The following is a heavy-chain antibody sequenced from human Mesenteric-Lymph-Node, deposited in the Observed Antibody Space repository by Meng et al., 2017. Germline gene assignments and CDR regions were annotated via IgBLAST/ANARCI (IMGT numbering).Heavy chain of an antibody. CDR1: GFSLSSTGVG. J-gene: IGHJ6*02. D-gene: IGHD4-17*01. Sequence: SGPTLVKPTQTLTLTCTFAGFSLSSTGVGVGWIRQPPGKALEWLGRIDWDGDKFYSTSLETRLTISKDTSKNQVVLTMTNVDPVDTATYYCARTRLTTGYFYNGLDVWGQGTTVTVSS. V-gene: IGHV2-70*04. CDR2: IDWDGDK. CDR3: ARTRLTTGYFYNGLDV.